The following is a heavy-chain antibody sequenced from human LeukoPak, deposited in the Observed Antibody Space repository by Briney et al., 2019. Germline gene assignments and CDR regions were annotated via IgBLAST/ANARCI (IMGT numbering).Heavy chain of an antibody. D-gene: IGHD6-19*01. CDR3: AKSRDYASGWYLIFDY. CDR2: VYPGGSNT. V-gene: IGHV5-51*01. Sequence: GESLKISCKASGYIFTNYWIGWLRQMPGKGLEWMGIVYPGGSNTKYSPSFQGQVTISADKSISTAYLQWSSLKASDTAMYYCAKSRDYASGWYLIFDYWGQGTLVTVSS. CDR1: GYIFTNYW. J-gene: IGHJ4*02.